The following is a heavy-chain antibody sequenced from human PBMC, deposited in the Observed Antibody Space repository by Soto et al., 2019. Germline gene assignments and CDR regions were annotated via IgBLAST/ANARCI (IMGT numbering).Heavy chain of an antibody. CDR3: ARDLDHYCGSGSYSPFDY. J-gene: IGHJ4*02. D-gene: IGHD3-10*01. CDR1: GFTFSSYA. V-gene: IGHV3-30-3*01. Sequence: QVQLVESGGGVVQPGRSLRLSCAASGFTFSSYAMHWVRQAPGKGLEWVAAISSDGSNKYYADSVKGRFTISRDNSNNPLYLQMNSLRAEDTAVYYCARDLDHYCGSGSYSPFDYWGQGTLVIVSS. CDR2: ISSDGSNK.